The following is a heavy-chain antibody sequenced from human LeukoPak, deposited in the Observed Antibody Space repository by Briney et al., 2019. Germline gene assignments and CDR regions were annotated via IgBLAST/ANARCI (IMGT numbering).Heavy chain of an antibody. CDR1: GGSISSGDYY. V-gene: IGHV4-61*08. Sequence: SETLSLTCTVSGGSISSGDYYWSWIRQPPGKGLEWIGYIYYSGSTNYNPSLKSRVTISVDTSKNQFSLKLSSVTAADTAVYYCARDWYVDTAMAPYNWFDPWGQGTLVTVSS. J-gene: IGHJ5*02. CDR2: IYYSGST. D-gene: IGHD5-18*01. CDR3: ARDWYVDTAMAPYNWFDP.